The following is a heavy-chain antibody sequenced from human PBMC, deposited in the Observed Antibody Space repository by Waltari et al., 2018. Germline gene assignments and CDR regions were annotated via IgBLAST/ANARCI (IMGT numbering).Heavy chain of an antibody. CDR1: GFTFSSYD. CDR3: AREQFYNSGIQGSAFDY. Sequence: EVQLVESGGGLIQPGGSLRLSCAASGFTFSSYDVNWVRQAPGKGLEWVSYIGRSGDIMFFADSVRCRFTISRDNAKNSLYLQMNSLRVEDTAVYYCAREQFYNSGIQGSAFDYWGQGTLVTVSS. CDR2: IGRSGDIM. V-gene: IGHV3-48*03. D-gene: IGHD3-10*01. J-gene: IGHJ4*02.